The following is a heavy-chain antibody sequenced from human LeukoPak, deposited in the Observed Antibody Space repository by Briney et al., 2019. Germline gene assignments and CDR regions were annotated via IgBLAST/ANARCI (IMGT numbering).Heavy chain of an antibody. Sequence: GASVKVSCKASGYTFTSYDINWVRQATGQGLERMGWMKPNSGNTGCAQKFQGRVTMTRNTSISTAYMELSCLRSEDTAVYYCARHNIVVVPAAIPSDAFDIWGQGTMVTVSS. CDR1: GYTFTSYD. CDR2: MKPNSGNT. V-gene: IGHV1-8*01. D-gene: IGHD2-2*01. CDR3: ARHNIVVVPAAIPSDAFDI. J-gene: IGHJ3*02.